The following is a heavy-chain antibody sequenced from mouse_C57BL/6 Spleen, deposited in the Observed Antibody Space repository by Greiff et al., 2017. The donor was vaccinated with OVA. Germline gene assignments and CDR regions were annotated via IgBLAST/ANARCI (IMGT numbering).Heavy chain of an antibody. Sequence: VQLVESGAELVKPGASVKISCKASGYAFSSYWMNWVKQRPGKGLEWIGQIYPGDGDTNYNGKFKGKATLTADKSSSTAYMQLSSLTSEDSAVYFCARSATTGDYFDYWGQGTTLTVSS. CDR1: GYAFSSYW. D-gene: IGHD1-2*01. CDR2: IYPGDGDT. V-gene: IGHV1-80*01. CDR3: ARSATTGDYFDY. J-gene: IGHJ2*01.